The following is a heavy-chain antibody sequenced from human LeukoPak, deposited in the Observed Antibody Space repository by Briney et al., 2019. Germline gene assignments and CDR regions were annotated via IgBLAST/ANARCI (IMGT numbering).Heavy chain of an antibody. D-gene: IGHD3-10*01. CDR2: INHSGST. CDR3: ARGLTGSRRYFDS. V-gene: IGHV4-34*01. Sequence: GSLRLSCAASGFTFSSYSMNWVRQPPGKGLEWIGEINHSGSTNYNPSLKSRVTISVDTSKNQFSLKLSSVTAADTAVYYCARGLTGSRRYFDSWGQGTLVTVSS. CDR1: GFTFSSYS. J-gene: IGHJ4*02.